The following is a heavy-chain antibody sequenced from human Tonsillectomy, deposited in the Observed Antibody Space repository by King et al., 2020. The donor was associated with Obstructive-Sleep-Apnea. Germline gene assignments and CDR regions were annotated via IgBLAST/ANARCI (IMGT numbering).Heavy chain of an antibody. D-gene: IGHD3-22*01. CDR1: GFSLSTSGVG. J-gene: IGHJ4*02. CDR3: ANIGSRSGYSYQIDY. V-gene: IGHV2-5*02. Sequence: TLKESGPTLVKPTQTLTLTCTFSGFSLSTSGVGVGWIRQPPGKALEWLALIYWDDDKRYSASLKSRLTITKDTSKNQVVLTMTNMDPVDTAPYYFANIGSRSGYSYQIDYWGQGTLVTVSS. CDR2: IYWDDDK.